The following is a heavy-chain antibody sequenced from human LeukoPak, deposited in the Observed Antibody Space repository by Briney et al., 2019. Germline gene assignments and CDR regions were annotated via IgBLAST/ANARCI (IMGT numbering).Heavy chain of an antibody. V-gene: IGHV3-23*01. J-gene: IGHJ4*02. CDR1: GFTFSSYG. CDR3: ARGKRTASKYDY. Sequence: GGSLRLSCAASGFTFSSYGMSWVRQAPGKGLEWVSAISGSGGSTYYADSVKGRFTISRDNSKNTLYLQMNSLRAEDTAVYYCARGKRTASKYDYWGQGTLVTVSS. D-gene: IGHD3-16*01. CDR2: ISGSGGST.